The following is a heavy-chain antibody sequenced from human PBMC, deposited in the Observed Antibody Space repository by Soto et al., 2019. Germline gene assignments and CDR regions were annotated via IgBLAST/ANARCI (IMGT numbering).Heavy chain of an antibody. CDR2: YSGFT. CDR1: GGSITTYQ. J-gene: IGHJ4*02. CDR3: ARDYGDYSFFFDY. V-gene: IGHV4-59*01. Sequence: SETLSLTCTVSGGSITTYQWSWIRQPPGKGLEWIGGYSGFTNYNPSLESRATISVDHSKNQFFLTLRSVTAADTAVHYCARDYGDYSFFFDYWGQGALVTVSS. D-gene: IGHD4-17*01.